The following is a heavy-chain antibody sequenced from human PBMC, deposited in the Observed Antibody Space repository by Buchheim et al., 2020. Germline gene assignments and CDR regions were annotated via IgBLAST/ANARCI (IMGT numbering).Heavy chain of an antibody. Sequence: EVQLVESGGGLVQPGGSLRLSCAASGFTFSSYWMSWVRQAPGKGLEWVANIKQDGSEKYYVDSVKGRFTISRDNAKNSLYLQMNSLRAEDTAVYYCAEVGEYCSGGSCYSDDYYYGMDVWGQGTT. CDR2: IKQDGSEK. V-gene: IGHV3-7*01. D-gene: IGHD2-15*01. J-gene: IGHJ6*02. CDR1: GFTFSSYW. CDR3: AEVGEYCSGGSCYSDDYYYGMDV.